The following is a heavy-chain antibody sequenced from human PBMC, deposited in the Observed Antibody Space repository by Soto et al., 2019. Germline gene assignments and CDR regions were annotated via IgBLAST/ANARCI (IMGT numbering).Heavy chain of an antibody. Sequence: EVQLVESGGALVQPGGSLRLSCAVSGFTFTSYSMSWVRQAPGEGLEWVANIRQDGHEKYYVDSVRGRFTNSRDNAQNSLYLQMDSLRAEDTAMYYCARDLPGYCSTTNCYYYFDFWGQGTLVTVSS. CDR1: GFTFTSYS. CDR3: ARDLPGYCSTTNCYYYFDF. J-gene: IGHJ4*02. CDR2: IRQDGHEK. V-gene: IGHV3-7*03. D-gene: IGHD2-2*01.